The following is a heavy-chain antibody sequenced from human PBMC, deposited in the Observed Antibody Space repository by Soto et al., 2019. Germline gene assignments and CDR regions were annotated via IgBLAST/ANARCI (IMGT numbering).Heavy chain of an antibody. CDR2: INPNSGGT. J-gene: IGHJ5*02. CDR1: GYTFTGYY. D-gene: IGHD6-19*01. CDR3: ARADKEVAGYNWFDP. V-gene: IGHV1-2*04. Sequence: QVQLVQSGAEVKKPGASVKVSCKASGYTFTGYYMHWVRQAPGQGLEWMGWINPNSGGTNYAQKFQGWVTMTRDTSISTAYMELSRLRSDDTAVYYCARADKEVAGYNWFDPWGQGTLVTVSS.